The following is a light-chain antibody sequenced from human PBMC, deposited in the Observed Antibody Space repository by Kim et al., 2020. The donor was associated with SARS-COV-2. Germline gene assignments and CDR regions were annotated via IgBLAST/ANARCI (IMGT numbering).Light chain of an antibody. V-gene: IGKV3-15*01. J-gene: IGKJ2*03. Sequence: SSSPGERVTLSCRASQSVSSNLAWYRQIPGQAPTLLVYGASTRATGMPARFSGSGSGTEFTLTISSLQSEDFAFYYCQQYNNWPHSFGQGTKLEI. CDR1: QSVSSN. CDR2: GAS. CDR3: QQYNNWPHS.